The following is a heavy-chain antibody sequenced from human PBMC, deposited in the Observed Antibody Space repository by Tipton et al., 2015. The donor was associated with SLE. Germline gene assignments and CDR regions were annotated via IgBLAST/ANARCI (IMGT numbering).Heavy chain of an antibody. D-gene: IGHD3-22*01. CDR1: GFTFSDYS. CDR2: ISWNSGSI. Sequence: VQLVQSGGGLVQPGGSLRLSCAASGFTFSDYSMYWVRQAPGKGLEWVSGISWNSGSIGYADSVKGRFTISRDNAKNSLYLQMNSLRAEDTALYYCAKATKTMIISDFFDYWGQGTLVTVSS. J-gene: IGHJ4*02. CDR3: AKATKTMIISDFFDY. V-gene: IGHV3-9*01.